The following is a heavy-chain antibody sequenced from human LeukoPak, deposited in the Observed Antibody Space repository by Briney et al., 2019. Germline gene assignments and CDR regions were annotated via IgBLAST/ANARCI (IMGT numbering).Heavy chain of an antibody. CDR2: IIPIFGTA. Sequence: EASVKVSCKASGGTFSSYAISWVPQTPGQGLEWMGGIIPIFGTANYAQKFQGRVTITTDESTSTAYMELSSLRSEDTAVYYCAMRPMVVTAPFDYWGQGTLVTVSS. D-gene: IGHD4-23*01. V-gene: IGHV1-69*05. J-gene: IGHJ4*02. CDR3: AMRPMVVTAPFDY. CDR1: GGTFSSYA.